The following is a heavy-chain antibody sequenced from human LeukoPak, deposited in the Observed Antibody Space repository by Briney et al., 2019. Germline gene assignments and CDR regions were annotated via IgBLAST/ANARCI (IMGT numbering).Heavy chain of an antibody. CDR2: ISGTSSYI. D-gene: IGHD1-26*01. Sequence: PGGSLRLSCAASGFTFSTYSMNWVRQAPGKGLEWVSSISGTSSYIYYADSVKGRFTISRDNAKNSLYLQMNSLRAEDTAVYYCARSGSRDSPGDVWGQGTTVTVSS. CDR1: GFTFSTYS. CDR3: ARSGSRDSPGDV. V-gene: IGHV3-21*01. J-gene: IGHJ6*02.